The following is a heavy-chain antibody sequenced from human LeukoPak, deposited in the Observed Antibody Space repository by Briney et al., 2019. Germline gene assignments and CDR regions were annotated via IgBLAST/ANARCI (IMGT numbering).Heavy chain of an antibody. Sequence: SETLSLTCTVSGGSISSYYWSWIRQPPGEGLEWIGYIYYSGSTNYNPSLKSRVTISVDTSKNQFSLKLSSVTAADTAVYYCARGRDCGGDCNAFDIWGQGTMVTVSS. V-gene: IGHV4-59*01. D-gene: IGHD2-21*02. CDR1: GGSISSYY. J-gene: IGHJ3*02. CDR2: IYYSGST. CDR3: ARGRDCGGDCNAFDI.